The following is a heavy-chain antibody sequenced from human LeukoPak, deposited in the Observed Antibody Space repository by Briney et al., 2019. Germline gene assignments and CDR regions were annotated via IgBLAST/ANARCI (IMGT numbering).Heavy chain of an antibody. Sequence: GGSLRLSCAASGFTFSSYWMRWVRQAPGKGLEWVANIKQDGSEKYYVDSVKGRFTISRDNAKNSLYLQMNSLRAEDTAVYYCAREYCSSTSCQIDYWGQGTLVTVSS. V-gene: IGHV3-7*01. D-gene: IGHD2-2*01. CDR3: AREYCSSTSCQIDY. CDR1: GFTFSSYW. CDR2: IKQDGSEK. J-gene: IGHJ4*02.